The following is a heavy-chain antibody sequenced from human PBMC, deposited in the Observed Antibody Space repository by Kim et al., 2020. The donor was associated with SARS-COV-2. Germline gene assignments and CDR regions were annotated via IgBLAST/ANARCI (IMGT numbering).Heavy chain of an antibody. CDR3: ARVRFSITIFGVVTRLLDY. CDR1: GGSISSGDYY. D-gene: IGHD3-3*01. J-gene: IGHJ4*02. Sequence: SETLSLTCTVSGGSISSGDYYWSWIRQPPGKGLDWIVYICYSGSTYYTPSLKSRVTISVDTSKNQFSLKLGSVTAADTAVYYCARVRFSITIFGVVTRLLDYWGQGTLVTVSS. V-gene: IGHV4-30-4*01. CDR2: ICYSGST.